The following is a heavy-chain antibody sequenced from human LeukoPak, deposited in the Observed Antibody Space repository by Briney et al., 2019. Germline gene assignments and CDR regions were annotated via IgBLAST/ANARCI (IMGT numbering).Heavy chain of an antibody. J-gene: IGHJ4*02. D-gene: IGHD2-2*01. V-gene: IGHV3-13*01. Sequence: PGGSLRLSCAASGFTFSSYDMHWVRQATGKGLEWVSAIGTAGDTYYPGSVKGRFTISRENAKNSLYLQMNSLRAEDTAVYYCARGCSSTSCYGFDYWGQGTLVTVSS. CDR1: GFTFSSYD. CDR3: ARGCSSTSCYGFDY. CDR2: IGTAGDT.